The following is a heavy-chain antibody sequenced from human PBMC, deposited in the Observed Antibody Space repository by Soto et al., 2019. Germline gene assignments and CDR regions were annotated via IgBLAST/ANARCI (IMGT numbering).Heavy chain of an antibody. Sequence: ASVKVSCKASGYTFTSYGISWVRQAPGQGLEWMGWISAYNGNTNYAQKLQGRVTMTTDTSTSTAYMELRSLRSDDTAVYYCARVVVTHSSGYYYGVRWFDPWGQGTLVTVSS. J-gene: IGHJ5*02. CDR1: GYTFTSYG. CDR2: ISAYNGNT. V-gene: IGHV1-18*01. D-gene: IGHD3-22*01. CDR3: ARVVVTHSSGYYYGVRWFDP.